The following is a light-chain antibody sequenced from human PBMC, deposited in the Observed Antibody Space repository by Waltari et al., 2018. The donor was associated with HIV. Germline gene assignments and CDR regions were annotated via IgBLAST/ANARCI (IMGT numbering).Light chain of an antibody. CDR2: GST. V-gene: IGLV1-40*01. CDR1: RSNSGAPYD. J-gene: IGLJ2*01. CDR3: QSYDNSLGVV. Sequence: QSVLTQPPSVAGAPGQRVTISCTGGRSNSGAPYDVHWYKQFPGTAPKPLIYGSTNRPSGVPDRFSGSKSGTSASLAITGLQAEDEADYYCQSYDNSLGVVFGGGTKLTVL.